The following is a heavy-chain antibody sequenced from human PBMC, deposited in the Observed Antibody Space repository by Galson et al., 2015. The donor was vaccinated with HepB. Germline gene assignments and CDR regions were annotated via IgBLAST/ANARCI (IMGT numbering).Heavy chain of an antibody. D-gene: IGHD2-15*01. V-gene: IGHV3-48*02. J-gene: IGHJ3*02. CDR2: ISSSSSTI. CDR1: GFTFSSYS. Sequence: SLRLSCAASGFTFSSYSMNWVRQAPGKGLEWVSYISSSSSTIYYADSVKGRFTISRDNAKNSLYLQMNSLRDEDTAVYYCASERNIVVVVAARDAFDIWGQGTMVTVSS. CDR3: ASERNIVVVVAARDAFDI.